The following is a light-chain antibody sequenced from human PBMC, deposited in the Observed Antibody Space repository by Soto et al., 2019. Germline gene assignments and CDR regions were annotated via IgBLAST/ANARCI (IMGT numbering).Light chain of an antibody. CDR2: EVT. CDR3: SSYAGSNNYV. J-gene: IGLJ1*01. CDR1: SSDVGGYNY. V-gene: IGLV2-8*01. Sequence: VLNQPPSPSGSPGQSVTVSCTGNSSDVGGYNYVSWYQQHPGKAPKLMIYEVTKRPSGVPDRFSGSKSGNTASLTVSGLQAEDEADYYCSSYAGSNNYVFGTGTKVTVL.